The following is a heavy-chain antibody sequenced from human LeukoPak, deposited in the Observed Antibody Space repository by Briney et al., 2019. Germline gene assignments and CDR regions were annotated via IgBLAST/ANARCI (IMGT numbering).Heavy chain of an antibody. Sequence: VASVKVSCKASGYTFTGYYMHWVRQAPGQGLEWMGWINPNSGGTNCAQKFQGRVTMTRDTSINTAYMELSSLRFDDTAVYYCARGATAGGFSLRPTGAYYMDVWGKGTTVTVSS. CDR3: ARGATAGGFSLRPTGAYYMDV. CDR1: GYTFTGYY. D-gene: IGHD6-13*01. V-gene: IGHV1-2*02. CDR2: INPNSGGT. J-gene: IGHJ6*03.